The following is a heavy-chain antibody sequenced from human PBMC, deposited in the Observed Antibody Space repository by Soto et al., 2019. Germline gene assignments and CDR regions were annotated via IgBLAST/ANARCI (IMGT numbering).Heavy chain of an antibody. CDR1: GFTFSSFE. Sequence: EVQLVESGGGLVQPGGSLRLSCAASGFTFSSFEMNWVRQAPGKGLGWVSYISSSGSTIYYADSVKDRFTISRDNAKNSLYLQLNSLRGEDTAVYYCARGVSLGVWGQGTTVTVSS. CDR3: ARGVSLGV. D-gene: IGHD3-10*01. CDR2: ISSSGSTI. J-gene: IGHJ6*02. V-gene: IGHV3-48*03.